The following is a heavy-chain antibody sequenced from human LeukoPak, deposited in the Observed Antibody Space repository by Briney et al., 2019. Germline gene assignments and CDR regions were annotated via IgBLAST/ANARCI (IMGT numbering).Heavy chain of an antibody. CDR1: GYTFTSYG. J-gene: IGHJ4*02. V-gene: IGHV1-18*01. D-gene: IGHD6-19*01. Sequence: ASVKVSCKASGYTFTSYGISWVRQAPGQGLEWMGWISAYNGNTNYAQKLQGRVTMTTDTSTSTAYMELRSLRSDDTAAYYCARVSSSGWYSGYWGQGTLVTVSS. CDR3: ARVSSSGWYSGY. CDR2: ISAYNGNT.